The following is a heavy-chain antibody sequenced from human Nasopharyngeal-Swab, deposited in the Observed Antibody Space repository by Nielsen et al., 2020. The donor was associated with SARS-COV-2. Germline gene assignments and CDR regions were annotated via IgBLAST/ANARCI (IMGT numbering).Heavy chain of an antibody. CDR2: ISPGSDSM. D-gene: IGHD6-6*01. V-gene: IGHV3-48*04. J-gene: IGHJ6*02. CDR3: ARDGYSSSSSYYYYYGMDV. Sequence: VRQAPGKGLEWLSYISPGSDSMSYADSVKGRFTISRDNAKNSLYLQMNSLRAEDTAVYYCARDGYSSSSSYYYYYGMDVWGQGTTVTVSS.